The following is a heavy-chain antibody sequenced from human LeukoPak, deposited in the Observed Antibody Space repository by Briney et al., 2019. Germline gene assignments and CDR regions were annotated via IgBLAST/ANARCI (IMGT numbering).Heavy chain of an antibody. CDR2: ITSSSRYI. J-gene: IGHJ4*02. Sequence: KPGGSLRLSCAASGFTFSSYTMNWVRQAPGKGLEWVSSITSSSRYIYYADSVKGRFTISRDNAKNSLYLQMNSLGAEDTAVYYCARESMATIDYWGQGTLVTVSS. CDR1: GFTFSSYT. CDR3: ARESMATIDY. D-gene: IGHD5-24*01. V-gene: IGHV3-21*01.